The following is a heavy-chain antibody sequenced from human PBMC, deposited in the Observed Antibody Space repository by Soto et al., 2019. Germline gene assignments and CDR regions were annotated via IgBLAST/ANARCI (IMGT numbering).Heavy chain of an antibody. CDR2: ISDDGSNK. CDR3: ARHKRDLRFLEWSYYFDY. CDR1: GFTFSSYA. D-gene: IGHD3-3*01. Sequence: QVQLVESGGGVVQPGRSLRLSCAASGFTFSSYAIHWVRQAPGKGLEWVALISDDGSNKYYADSVKGRFTISRDNSKNTLYLQMNRLRAEDTAVYYCARHKRDLRFLEWSYYFDYWGQGTLVTVSS. J-gene: IGHJ4*02. V-gene: IGHV3-30-3*01.